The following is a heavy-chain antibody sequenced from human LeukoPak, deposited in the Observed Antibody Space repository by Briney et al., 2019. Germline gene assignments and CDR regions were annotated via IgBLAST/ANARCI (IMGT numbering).Heavy chain of an antibody. V-gene: IGHV3-30*04. CDR2: ISYDGSNK. J-gene: IGHJ4*02. D-gene: IGHD6-19*01. CDR1: GFTFSSYA. Sequence: GRSLRLSCAASGFTFSSYAMHWVRQAPGKGLEWVAVISYDGSNKYYADSVKGRFTISRDNSKNTLYLQMNSLRAEDTAVYYCARERAVLDYWGQGTLVTVSS. CDR3: ARERAVLDY.